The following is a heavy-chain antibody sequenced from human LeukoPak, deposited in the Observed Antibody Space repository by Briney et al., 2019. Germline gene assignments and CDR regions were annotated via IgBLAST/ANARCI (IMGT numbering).Heavy chain of an antibody. D-gene: IGHD1-26*01. CDR1: GYTFGHNY. J-gene: IGHJ4*02. Sequence: ASVKVSCKTSGYTFGHNYIYWVRQAPGQAFEYMGWINPNSGGTNYAQKFQGRVTMTRDTSISTAYIEVNRLTSDDTAVYYCARALSGDLFGYWGQGAQVTVSS. CDR3: ARALSGDLFGY. CDR2: INPNSGGT. V-gene: IGHV1-2*02.